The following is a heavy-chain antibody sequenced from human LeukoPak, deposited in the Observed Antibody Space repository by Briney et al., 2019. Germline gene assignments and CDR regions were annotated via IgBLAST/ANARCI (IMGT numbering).Heavy chain of an antibody. D-gene: IGHD3-3*01. CDR3: ARVGYDFWSGYYSYDY. CDR2: IKQDGSEK. CDR1: GFTFSIYS. J-gene: IGHJ4*02. Sequence: GGSLRLSCAASGFTFSIYSMNWVRQAPGKGLEWVANIKQDGSEKYYVDSVKGRFTISRDNAKNSLYLQMNSLRAEDTAVYYCARVGYDFWSGYYSYDYWGQGTLVTVSS. V-gene: IGHV3-7*01.